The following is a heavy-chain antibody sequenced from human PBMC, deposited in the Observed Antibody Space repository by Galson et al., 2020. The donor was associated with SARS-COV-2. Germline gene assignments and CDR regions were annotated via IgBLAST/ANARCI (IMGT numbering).Heavy chain of an antibody. J-gene: IGHJ4*02. Sequence: SETLSLTCTVSGGSISSSSYYWGWIRQPPGKGLEWIGSIYYSGSTYYNPSLKSRVTISVDTSKNQFSLKRSSVTAADTAVYYCARHTRYDFWSHPDFDYWGQGTLVTVSS. CDR3: ARHTRYDFWSHPDFDY. D-gene: IGHD3-3*01. V-gene: IGHV4-39*01. CDR1: GGSISSSSYY. CDR2: IYYSGST.